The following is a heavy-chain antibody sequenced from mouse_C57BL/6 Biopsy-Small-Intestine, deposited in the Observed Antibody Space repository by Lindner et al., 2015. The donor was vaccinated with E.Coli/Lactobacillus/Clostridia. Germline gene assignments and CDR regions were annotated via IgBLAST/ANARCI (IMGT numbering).Heavy chain of an antibody. D-gene: IGHD3-1*01. Sequence: VQLQESGAELVKPGASVKISCKASGYSFTGYNMHWVKQSHGKSLEWIGYIDPYNGGTTYNQKFKGKTTLTVDKSSSTAYMQLNSLTSEDSAVYYCARQLGLGAWFAYWGQGTLVTVSA. J-gene: IGHJ3*01. CDR1: GYSFTGYN. CDR3: ARQLGLGAWFAY. CDR2: IDPYNGGT. V-gene: IGHV1S135*01.